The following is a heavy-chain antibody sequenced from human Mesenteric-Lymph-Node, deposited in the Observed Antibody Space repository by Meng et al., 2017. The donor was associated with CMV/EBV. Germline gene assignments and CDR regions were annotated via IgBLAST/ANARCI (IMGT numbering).Heavy chain of an antibody. Sequence: HVQLVQSGAEVKKPGSPVKVSCKASGGTFSSYTISWVRQAPGQGLEWMGRIIPILGIANYAQKFQGRVTITADKAMSTAYMELSSLRSEDTAVYYCAGGIAAAGSRWFDPWGQGTLVTVSS. D-gene: IGHD6-13*01. V-gene: IGHV1-69*02. CDR1: GGTFSSYT. CDR2: IIPILGIA. J-gene: IGHJ5*02. CDR3: AGGIAAAGSRWFDP.